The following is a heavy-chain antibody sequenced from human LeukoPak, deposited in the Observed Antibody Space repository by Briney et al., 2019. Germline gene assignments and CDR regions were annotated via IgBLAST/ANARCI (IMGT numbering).Heavy chain of an antibody. D-gene: IGHD3-3*01. Sequence: ASVNVSCKASGYTFTSYDINWVRQATGQGLEWMGGMNPNSGNTGYAQKFQGRVTITRNTSISTAYMELSSLRSEDTAVYYCARGMYYDFWSGYEGLGAFDIWGQGTMVTVSS. V-gene: IGHV1-8*03. CDR1: GYTFTSYD. CDR2: MNPNSGNT. J-gene: IGHJ3*02. CDR3: ARGMYYDFWSGYEGLGAFDI.